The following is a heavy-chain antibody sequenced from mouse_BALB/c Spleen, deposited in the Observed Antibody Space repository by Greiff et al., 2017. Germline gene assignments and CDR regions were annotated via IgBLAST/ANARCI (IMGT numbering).Heavy chain of an antibody. CDR2: ISDGGSYT. V-gene: IGHV5-4*02. D-gene: IGHD2-10*02. J-gene: IGHJ3*01. Sequence: DVMLVESGGGLVKPGGSLKLSCAASGFTFSDYYMYWVRQTPEKRLEWVATISDGGSYTYYPDSVKGRFTISRDNAKNNLYLQMSSLKSEDTAMYYCARGEYGNPWFAYWGQGTLVTVSA. CDR1: GFTFSDYY. CDR3: ARGEYGNPWFAY.